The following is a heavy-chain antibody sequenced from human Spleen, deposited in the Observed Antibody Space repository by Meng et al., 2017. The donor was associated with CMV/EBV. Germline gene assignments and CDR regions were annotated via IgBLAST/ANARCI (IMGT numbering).Heavy chain of an antibody. CDR3: ARSRRRIAARTFDY. V-gene: IGHV4-61*01. CDR1: GGSVSSGSYY. CDR2: IYYSGST. D-gene: IGHD6-6*01. Sequence: SETLSLTCTVSGGSVSSGSYYWSWIRQPPGKGLEWIGYIYYSGSTNYNPSLKSRVTISVDTSKNQFSLKLSSVTAADTAVYYCARSRRRIAARTFDYWGQGTLVTVSS. J-gene: IGHJ4*02.